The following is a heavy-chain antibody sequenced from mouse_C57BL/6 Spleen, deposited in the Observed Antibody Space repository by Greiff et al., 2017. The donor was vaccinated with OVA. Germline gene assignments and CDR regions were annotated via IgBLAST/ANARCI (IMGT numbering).Heavy chain of an antibody. D-gene: IGHD2-4*01. V-gene: IGHV8-8*01. CDR1: GFSLSTFGMG. Sequence: QVTLKESGPGILQPSQTLSLTCSFSGFSLSTFGMGVGWIRQPSGKGLEWLAHIWWDDDKYYNPALKSRLTISKDTSKNQVFLKIANVDTAETATYYCARMGYDYDGYAMDYWGQGTSVTVSS. J-gene: IGHJ4*01. CDR2: IWWDDDK. CDR3: ARMGYDYDGYAMDY.